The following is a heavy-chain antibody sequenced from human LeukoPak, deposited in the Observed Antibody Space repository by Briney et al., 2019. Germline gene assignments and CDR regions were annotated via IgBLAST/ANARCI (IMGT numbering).Heavy chain of an antibody. Sequence: GGSLRLSCAASGFTVSSNYMSWVRQAPGKGLEWVSIIYSGGSTFYADSVKGRFTISRDNAKNSLYLQMNSLRVDDTAVYYCVRERYHGSGAPKFDYWGQGTLVTVSS. CDR1: GFTVSSNY. D-gene: IGHD3-10*01. CDR3: VRERYHGSGAPKFDY. V-gene: IGHV3-53*01. J-gene: IGHJ4*02. CDR2: IYSGGST.